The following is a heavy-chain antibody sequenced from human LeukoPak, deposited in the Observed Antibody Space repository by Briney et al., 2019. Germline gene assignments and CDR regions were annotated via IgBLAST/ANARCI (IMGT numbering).Heavy chain of an antibody. Sequence: GGSLRLSCVAFGFTVSNNYMSWVRQAPGKGLDWVSIIYSGGGTYYADSVKGRFTISRDSSKNTLYLQMNRLRAEETAVYYCARGGNGPFDYWGQGTLVTVSS. CDR1: GFTVSNNY. V-gene: IGHV3-53*01. CDR2: IYSGGGT. D-gene: IGHD3-16*01. CDR3: ARGGNGPFDY. J-gene: IGHJ4*02.